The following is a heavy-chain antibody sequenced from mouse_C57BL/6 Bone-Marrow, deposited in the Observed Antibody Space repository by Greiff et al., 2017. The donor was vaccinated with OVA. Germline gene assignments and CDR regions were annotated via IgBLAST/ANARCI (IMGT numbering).Heavy chain of an antibody. CDR2: IYPGSGST. Sequence: QVQLQQPGAELVKPGASVKMSCKASGYTFTSYWITWVKQRPGQGLEWIGDIYPGSGSTNYNEKFKSKATLTVDTSSSTAYMQLSSLTSEDSAVYYCARGLLVEAWFAYWGQGTLVTVSA. CDR1: GYTFTSYW. D-gene: IGHD1-1*02. V-gene: IGHV1-55*01. J-gene: IGHJ3*01. CDR3: ARGLLVEAWFAY.